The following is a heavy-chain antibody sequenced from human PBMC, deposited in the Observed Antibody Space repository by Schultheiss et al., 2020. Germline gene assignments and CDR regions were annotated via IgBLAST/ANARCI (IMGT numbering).Heavy chain of an antibody. D-gene: IGHD4-17*01. CDR3: ARALSPPKLRAQVDY. CDR1: GGSISSSNW. J-gene: IGHJ4*02. CDR2: IYHSGST. Sequence: SETLSLTCAVSGGSISSSNWWSWVRQPPGKGLEWIGEIYHSGSTNYNPSLKSRVTISVDTSKNQFSLKLSSVTAADTAVYYCARALSPPKLRAQVDYWGQGTLVTVSA. V-gene: IGHV4-4*02.